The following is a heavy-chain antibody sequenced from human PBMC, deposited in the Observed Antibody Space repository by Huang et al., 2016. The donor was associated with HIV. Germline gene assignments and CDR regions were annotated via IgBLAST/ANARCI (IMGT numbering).Heavy chain of an antibody. Sequence: QVQLVQSGSEVKQPGASMRVSCKASGYTFNTYGISWVRQAPGQGLEWMGWISRYKGNTYYAQKVQGRNTMTTDTSKSADYMDQRSLRSDDTATYYCVRDAAVGNAWPHAFDLWGQGTMVTVSS. D-gene: IGHD6-25*01. V-gene: IGHV1-18*01. CDR3: VRDAAVGNAWPHAFDL. J-gene: IGHJ3*01. CDR2: ISRYKGNT. CDR1: GYTFNTYG.